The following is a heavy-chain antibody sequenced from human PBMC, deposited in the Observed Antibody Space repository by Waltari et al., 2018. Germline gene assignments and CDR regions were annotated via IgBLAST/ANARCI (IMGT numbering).Heavy chain of an antibody. CDR3: ARARAYYYDSSGYSYFDY. CDR1: GGSISSGGYY. J-gene: IGHJ4*02. V-gene: IGHV4-31*01. CDR2: IYYSGST. D-gene: IGHD3-22*01. Sequence: QVQLQESGPGLVKPSQTLSLTCPVAGGSISSGGYYWSWIRPHPGKGLEWIGYIYYSGSTYYNPSLKSLVTISVDTSKNQFSLKLSSVTAADTAVYYCARARAYYYDSSGYSYFDYWGQGTLVTVSS.